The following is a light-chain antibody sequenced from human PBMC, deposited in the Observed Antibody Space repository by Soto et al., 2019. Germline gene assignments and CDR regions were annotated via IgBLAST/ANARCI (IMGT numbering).Light chain of an antibody. CDR2: GAA. Sequence: EVVLTQFPGGPSLSPGERATLSCRASQRVSNNYLACYQQKPGQAPRLVIFGAANRATGIPDRFSASGSGTEFTLTIRRLEPEDVAGYYCQQYATSPLTFGHGTNVDIK. V-gene: IGKV3-20*01. J-gene: IGKJ3*01. CDR3: QQYATSPLT. CDR1: QRVSNNY.